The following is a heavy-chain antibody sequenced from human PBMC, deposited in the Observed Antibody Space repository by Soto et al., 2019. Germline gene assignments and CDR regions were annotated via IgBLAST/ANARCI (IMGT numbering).Heavy chain of an antibody. Sequence: QVQLQESGPGLLKPSQTLSLTCNVSNGYINSGGFYWSWIRQHPGKGLEWIGYIFHSGSTLYNPSLNGRVXLXAXTSKHQLSLNLRSVTVADTAVYYCARGGIAGHWFAPWGQGILVTVSS. D-gene: IGHD6-13*01. J-gene: IGHJ5*02. CDR1: NGYINSGGFY. CDR2: IFHSGST. V-gene: IGHV4-31*03. CDR3: ARGGIAGHWFAP.